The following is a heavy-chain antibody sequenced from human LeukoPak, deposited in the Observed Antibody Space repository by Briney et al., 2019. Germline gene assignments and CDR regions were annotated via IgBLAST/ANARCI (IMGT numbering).Heavy chain of an antibody. J-gene: IGHJ4*02. CDR3: ARASGSYHRIDY. V-gene: IGHV3-21*01. Sequence: GGSLRLSCAASGFTFSSYSMNWVRQAPGKGLEWVSSISSSSSYIYCADSVKGRFTISRDNAKNSLYLQMNSLRAEDTAVYYCARASGSYHRIDYWGQGTLVTVSS. CDR1: GFTFSSYS. D-gene: IGHD1-26*01. CDR2: ISSSSSYI.